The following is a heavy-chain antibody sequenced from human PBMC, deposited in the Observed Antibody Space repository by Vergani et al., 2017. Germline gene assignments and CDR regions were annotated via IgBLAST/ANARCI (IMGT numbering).Heavy chain of an antibody. CDR2: INSRSNYI. CDR1: GFTFSSYA. D-gene: IGHD5-24*01. J-gene: IGHJ4*02. CDR3: ATDKMIGRWMQFVY. Sequence: EVQLLESGGGLVQPGGSLRLSCAASGFTFSSYAMSWVRQAPGKGLEWVSTINSRSNYIHYADSVKGRFIISIDNANNSVYLQMNSLRVEDTAVYYCATDKMIGRWMQFVYWGQGTLVSVSS. V-gene: IGHV3-21*01.